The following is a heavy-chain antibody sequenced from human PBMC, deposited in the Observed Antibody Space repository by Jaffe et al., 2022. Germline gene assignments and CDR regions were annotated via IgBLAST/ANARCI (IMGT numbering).Heavy chain of an antibody. CDR3: AKDRLERSSNWYGFYDF. J-gene: IGHJ4*02. CDR1: GFTFSSYA. Sequence: EVRLLDSGGDLVQPGGSLRLSCEASGFTFSSYAMSWVRQAPGKGLEWVSAISSSGGATYYADSVKGRFTISRDNSRNTLFLQMNSLRADDTALYYCAKDRLERSSNWYGFYDFWGQGTLVSASS. CDR2: ISSSGGAT. D-gene: IGHD6-13*01. V-gene: IGHV3-23*01.